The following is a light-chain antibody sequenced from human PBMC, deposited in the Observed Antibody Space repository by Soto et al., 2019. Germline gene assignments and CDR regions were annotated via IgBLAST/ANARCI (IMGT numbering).Light chain of an antibody. CDR3: MQALQTPLT. Sequence: DVVMTQSPLSLPVTPGEPASISCRSSQSLLHSDGYNYLDWFLQRPGQSPQVLIYLGSNRAPGGPDRFSGRGSGTEFTLKISRVEAEDVGVYYCMQALQTPLTFGGGTKVEIK. V-gene: IGKV2-28*01. J-gene: IGKJ4*01. CDR2: LGS. CDR1: QSLLHSDGYNY.